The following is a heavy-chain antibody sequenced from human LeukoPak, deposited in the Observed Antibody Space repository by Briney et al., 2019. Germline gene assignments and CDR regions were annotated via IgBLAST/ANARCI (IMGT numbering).Heavy chain of an antibody. D-gene: IGHD3-10*02. Sequence: ASVKVSCKASGYTFTSYGISWVRQAPGQGLEWMGWISAYNGNTNYAQKLQGRVTMTTDTSTSTAYMELRSLRSDDTAVYYCARAPPYVRGVIIYYYYYYGMDVWGQGTTVTVSS. V-gene: IGHV1-18*01. CDR3: ARAPPYVRGVIIYYYYYYGMDV. J-gene: IGHJ6*02. CDR2: ISAYNGNT. CDR1: GYTFTSYG.